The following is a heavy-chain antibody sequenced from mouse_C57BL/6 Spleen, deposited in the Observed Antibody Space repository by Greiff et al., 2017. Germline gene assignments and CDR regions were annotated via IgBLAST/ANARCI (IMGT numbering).Heavy chain of an antibody. Sequence: QVQLQQSGAELVKPGASVKISCKASGYAFSSYWMNWVKQRPGKGLEWIGQIYPGDGETHYNQKFKDKATLTVDKSSSTAYMQLSSLTSEDSAVYYCARGLYDGYWDYWGQGTTLTVSS. D-gene: IGHD2-3*01. V-gene: IGHV1-80*01. J-gene: IGHJ2*01. CDR1: GYAFSSYW. CDR3: ARGLYDGYWDY. CDR2: IYPGDGET.